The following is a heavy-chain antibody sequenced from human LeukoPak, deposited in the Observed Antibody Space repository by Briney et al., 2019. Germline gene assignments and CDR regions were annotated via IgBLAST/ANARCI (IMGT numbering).Heavy chain of an antibody. CDR2: IYYSGST. Sequence: PSETLSLTRTVSGGSISSYYWSWLRQPPGKGLEWVGDIYYSGSTNYTPSLKSRVTISVDTSKKQFSLKLSCVPAAHTAVYYCARRLIKARVRRILYFDLWGRGTLVTVSS. D-gene: IGHD3-10*01. V-gene: IGHV4-59*12. CDR1: GGSISSYY. CDR3: ARRLIKARVRRILYFDL. J-gene: IGHJ2*01.